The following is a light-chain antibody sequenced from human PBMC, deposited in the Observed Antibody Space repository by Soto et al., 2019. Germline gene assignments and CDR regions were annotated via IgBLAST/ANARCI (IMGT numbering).Light chain of an antibody. V-gene: IGLV4-69*01. CDR3: QTWGTGIRV. CDR2: LNSDGSH. CDR1: SGHSSNP. Sequence: QPVLTQSPSASASLGASVKLTCTLSSGHSSNPITWHQQQPEKGPRYLMRLNSDGSHRKGDGISDRFSGSSSGVERYLTISGLQSEDEADYYCQTWGTGIRVFGGGTKRTVL. J-gene: IGLJ2*01.